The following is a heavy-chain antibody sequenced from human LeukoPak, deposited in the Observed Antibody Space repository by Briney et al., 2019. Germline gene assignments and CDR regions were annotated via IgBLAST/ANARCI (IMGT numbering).Heavy chain of an antibody. Sequence: ASVKVSCKASGGTFSSYAISWVRQAPGQGLEWMGGIIPIFGTANYAQKFQGRVTITADESTSTAYMELSSLRSEDTAVYYCARDNERSSSFDPWGQGTLVTVSS. CDR2: IIPIFGTA. V-gene: IGHV1-69*13. CDR3: ARDNERSSSFDP. CDR1: GGTFSSYA. J-gene: IGHJ5*02. D-gene: IGHD6-13*01.